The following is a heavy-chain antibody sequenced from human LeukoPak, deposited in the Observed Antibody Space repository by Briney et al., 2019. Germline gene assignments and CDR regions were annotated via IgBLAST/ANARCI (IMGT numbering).Heavy chain of an antibody. D-gene: IGHD6-13*01. CDR2: IQQDGIDK. Sequence: PGASPTLSCAPSGPTLGSSWPTCVRHAPGNGKGWVISIQQDGIDKLYVDYVKRRLSISRDNTKNSLCRQMNRLRTDDTALYDCSKDRGYIISWYGYDAFDIWGQGTMVTVSS. V-gene: IGHV3-7*03. CDR1: GPTLGSSW. CDR3: SKDRGYIISWYGYDAFDI. J-gene: IGHJ3*02.